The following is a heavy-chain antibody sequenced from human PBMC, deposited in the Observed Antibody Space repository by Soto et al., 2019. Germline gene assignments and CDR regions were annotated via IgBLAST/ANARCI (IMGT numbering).Heavy chain of an antibody. CDR1: GFTFSGSW. J-gene: IGHJ4*02. CDR2: INGDGSGT. CDR3: ARGIFGSGTANDY. V-gene: IGHV3-74*01. D-gene: IGHD3-10*01. Sequence: EVQLVESGGGLVQPGGSLRLSCAASGFTFSGSWMHWVRQAPGKGLVWVSRINGDGSGTSYADFVKGRFTTSRDNAKNTLLLQMNGLRAEDTAVYYCARGIFGSGTANDYWGQGTLVTVSS.